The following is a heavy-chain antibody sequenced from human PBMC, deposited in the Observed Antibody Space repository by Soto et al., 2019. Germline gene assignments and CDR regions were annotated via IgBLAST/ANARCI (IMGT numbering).Heavy chain of an antibody. Sequence: ASVKVSCKASGGTFSSYAISWVRQAPGQGLEWMGGIIPIFGTANYAQKFQGRVTITADDSTSTAYMELSSLRSEDTAVYYCARSLVDIVATIGYKNAFDIWGQGTMVTVSS. CDR1: GGTFSSYA. CDR2: IIPIFGTA. V-gene: IGHV1-69*13. J-gene: IGHJ3*02. D-gene: IGHD5-12*01. CDR3: ARSLVDIVATIGYKNAFDI.